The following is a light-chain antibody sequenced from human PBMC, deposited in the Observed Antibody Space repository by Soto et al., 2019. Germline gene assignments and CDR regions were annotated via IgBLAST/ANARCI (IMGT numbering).Light chain of an antibody. CDR3: LHDYNYPYT. Sequence: AIQMTQFPSSLSSSVGDRVTITCRASQGIRNDLGWYQQKSGRAPKLLIFGASTLQSGVPSRFRGSGSGTDFTLTISSLQPEDFETYYCLHDYNYPYTFGQGTKVDIK. CDR2: GAS. J-gene: IGKJ2*01. V-gene: IGKV1-6*01. CDR1: QGIRND.